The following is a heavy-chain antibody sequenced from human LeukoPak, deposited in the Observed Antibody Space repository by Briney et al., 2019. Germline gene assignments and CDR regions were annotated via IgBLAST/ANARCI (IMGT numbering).Heavy chain of an antibody. V-gene: IGHV4-34*01. CDR1: GGSFSGYY. CDR3: VTGSGSYFPAAY. D-gene: IGHD3-10*01. Sequence: SETLSLTCAVYGGSFSGYYWSWIRQPPGKGLEWIGEINHSGSTNYNPSLKSRVTISVDTSKNQFSLKLSSVTAADTAVYYCVTGSGSYFPAAYWGQGTLVTVSS. J-gene: IGHJ4*02. CDR2: INHSGST.